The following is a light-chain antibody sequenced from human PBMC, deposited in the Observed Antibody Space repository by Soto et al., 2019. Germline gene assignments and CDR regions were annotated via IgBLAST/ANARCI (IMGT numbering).Light chain of an antibody. V-gene: IGKV3-20*01. CDR1: QSVSSSH. CDR3: QQYGSSPPMYT. CDR2: DAS. J-gene: IGKJ2*01. Sequence: EIVLTQSPGTLSLSPGERASLSCRASQSVSSSHLAWYQQKPGQAPRLLMYDASSRATGIPDRFSGSGSGTDFTLTISGLEPEDFAVYYCQQYGSSPPMYTFGQGTKVDIK.